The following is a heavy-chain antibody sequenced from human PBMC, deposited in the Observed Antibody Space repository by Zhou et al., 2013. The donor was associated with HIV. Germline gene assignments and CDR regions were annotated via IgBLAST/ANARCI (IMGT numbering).Heavy chain of an antibody. CDR1: GYKFINYG. J-gene: IGHJ6*02. CDR2: ISGYNGNA. D-gene: IGHD3-10*01. Sequence: QVQLVQSGAEVKKPGASVNVSCKASGYKFINYGFSWLRQAPGQGPEWLGWISGYNGNAMIAEKFQVRVTMSIDIPTTTAYMEVRSLTSADTAVYYCVRDGGNGMDVWGQGTTVAVSS. CDR3: VRDGGNGMDV. V-gene: IGHV1-18*04.